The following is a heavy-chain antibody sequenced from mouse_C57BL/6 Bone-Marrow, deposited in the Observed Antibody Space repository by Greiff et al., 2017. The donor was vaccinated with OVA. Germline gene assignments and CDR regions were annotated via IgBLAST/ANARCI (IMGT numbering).Heavy chain of an antibody. J-gene: IGHJ2*01. Sequence: QVQLQQPGAELVKPGASVKMSCKASGYTFTSYWITWVKQRPGQGLEWIGDIYPGSGSTNYNEKFKSKATLTVDTSSSTAYMQLSSLTSEHSAVYYCARPHYYGSSCYLDYWGQGTTLTVSS. V-gene: IGHV1-55*01. CDR2: IYPGSGST. D-gene: IGHD1-1*01. CDR1: GYTFTSYW. CDR3: ARPHYYGSSCYLDY.